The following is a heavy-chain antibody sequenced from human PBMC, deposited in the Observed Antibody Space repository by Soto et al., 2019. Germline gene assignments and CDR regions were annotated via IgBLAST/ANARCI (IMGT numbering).Heavy chain of an antibody. D-gene: IGHD5-18*01. Sequence: PGGSLRLSCAASGFTFSSYSMNWVRQAPGKGLEWVSSISSSSSYIYYADSVKGRFTISRDNAKNSLYLQMNSLRAEDTAVYYCVRLVRTAMVSRPGPYFDYWGQGTLVTVSS. CDR3: VRLVRTAMVSRPGPYFDY. J-gene: IGHJ4*02. V-gene: IGHV3-21*01. CDR1: GFTFSSYS. CDR2: ISSSSSYI.